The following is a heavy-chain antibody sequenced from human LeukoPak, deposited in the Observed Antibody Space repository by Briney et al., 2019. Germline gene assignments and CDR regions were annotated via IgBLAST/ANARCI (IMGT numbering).Heavy chain of an antibody. CDR2: ISGGGST. D-gene: IGHD6-13*01. V-gene: IGHV3-23*01. CDR1: GFTFNNYA. CDR3: ARDIDQYSSSWCFDY. J-gene: IGHJ4*02. Sequence: NPGGSLRLSCAASGFTFNNYAMSWVRQAPGKGLEWVSAISGGGSTYYADSVKGRFTISRDNSKNTLYLQMNSLRAEDTAVYYCARDIDQYSSSWCFDYWGQGTLVTVSS.